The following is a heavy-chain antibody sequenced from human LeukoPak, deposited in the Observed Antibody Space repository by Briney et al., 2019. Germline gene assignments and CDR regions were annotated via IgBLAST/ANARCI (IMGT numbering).Heavy chain of an antibody. V-gene: IGHV3-23*01. Sequence: GGSLRLSCAASGFTFSSYAMSWVRQAPGKGLEWVSAISGSGGSTYYADSVKGRFTISGDNSKNTLYLQMNSLRAEDTAVYYCAKASGSYYGSYWYFDLWGRGTLVTVSS. CDR1: GFTFSSYA. D-gene: IGHD1-26*01. J-gene: IGHJ2*01. CDR2: ISGSGGST. CDR3: AKASGSYYGSYWYFDL.